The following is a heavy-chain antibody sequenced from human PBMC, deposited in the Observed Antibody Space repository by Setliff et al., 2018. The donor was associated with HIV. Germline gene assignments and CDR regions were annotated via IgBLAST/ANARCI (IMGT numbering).Heavy chain of an antibody. CDR2: IYTSGST. D-gene: IGHD3-22*01. Sequence: KASETLSLTCTVSGGSISSYYWSWIRQPPGKGLEGIGYIYTSGSTNYNPSLKSRVTISVDTSKNQFSLKLSSVTAADTAVYYCARGLSFYDPGGFDYWGQGTLVTVSS. V-gene: IGHV4-4*09. CDR1: GGSISSYY. CDR3: ARGLSFYDPGGFDY. J-gene: IGHJ4*02.